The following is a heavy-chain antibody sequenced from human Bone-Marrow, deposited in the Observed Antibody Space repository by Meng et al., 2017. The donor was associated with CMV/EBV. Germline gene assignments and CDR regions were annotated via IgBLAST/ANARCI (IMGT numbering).Heavy chain of an antibody. D-gene: IGHD5-18*01. J-gene: IGHJ4*02. CDR2: ISGSGGST. CDR1: GFTFSSYA. V-gene: IGHV3-23*01. CDR3: ARGLLDWLPNDY. Sequence: GGSLRLSCAASGFTFSSYAMSWVRQAPGKGLEWVSAISGSGGSTYYADSVKGRFTISRDNAKNSLYLQMNSLRAEDTAVYYCARGLLDWLPNDYWGQGTLVTVSS.